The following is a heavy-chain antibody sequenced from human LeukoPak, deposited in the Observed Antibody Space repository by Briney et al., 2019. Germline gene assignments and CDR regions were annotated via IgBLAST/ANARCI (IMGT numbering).Heavy chain of an antibody. CDR2: IIPIFGTA. V-gene: IGHV1-69*01. CDR1: GGTFSSYA. D-gene: IGHD6-6*01. J-gene: IGHJ4*02. CDR3: ASYSSSPKYYFDY. Sequence: SVKVSCKASGGTFSSYAISWVRQAPGQGLEWMGGIIPIFGTANYAQKFQGRVTITADESTSTAYMELSSLRSGDTAVYYCASYSSSPKYYFDYWGQGTLVTVSS.